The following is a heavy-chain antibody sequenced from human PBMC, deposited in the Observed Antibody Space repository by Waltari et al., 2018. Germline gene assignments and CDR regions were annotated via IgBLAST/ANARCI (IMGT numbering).Heavy chain of an antibody. CDR1: GFTVSPYA. Sequence: DVQLVESGGSLVQPGGSLRLSCAASGFTVSPYATRWVRLAPGKGLEWVATIKEGEYDRYNVDSVRGRFTISRDVAKNSLYLQMNSLRVEDTAVDYCARHGDDNNPPDNFDFWGQGTLVTVSS. CDR3: ARHGDDNNPPDNFDF. D-gene: IGHD4-17*01. J-gene: IGHJ4*02. CDR2: IKEGEYDR. V-gene: IGHV3-7*01.